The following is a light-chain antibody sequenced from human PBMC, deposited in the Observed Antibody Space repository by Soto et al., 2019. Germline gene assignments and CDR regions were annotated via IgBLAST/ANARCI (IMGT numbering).Light chain of an antibody. V-gene: IGKV3-15*01. Sequence: EVVMTQSPATLSVSPGERATLSCRASQSVSSNLAWYQQRLGQSPRLLISGASTRVTDIPARFSGSGSGTEFTLTIRSLQSEDFAVYYCQQYNDWPRTFGQGTKVEI. CDR3: QQYNDWPRT. CDR1: QSVSSN. CDR2: GAS. J-gene: IGKJ1*01.